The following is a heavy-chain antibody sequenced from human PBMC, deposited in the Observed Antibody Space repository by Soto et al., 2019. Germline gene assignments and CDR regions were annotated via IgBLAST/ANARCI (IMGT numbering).Heavy chain of an antibody. Sequence: WETLSLTCTVSGGSISSYYWSWIRQPPGKGLEWIGYIYYSGSTNYNPSLKSRVTISVDTSKNQFSLKLSSVTAADTAVYYCARVAFCSSTRCFYYDSRGQGTLVPISS. CDR1: GGSISSYY. J-gene: IGHJ4*02. CDR2: IYYSGST. D-gene: IGHD2-2*01. CDR3: ARVAFCSSTRCFYYDS. V-gene: IGHV4-59*01.